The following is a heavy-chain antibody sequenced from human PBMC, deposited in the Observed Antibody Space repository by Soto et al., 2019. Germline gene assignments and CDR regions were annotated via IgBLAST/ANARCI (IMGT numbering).Heavy chain of an antibody. CDR1: GFTFASYA. CDR3: ARDPPPPDY. CDR2: INAYNGNT. Sequence: QVQLVQPGTEVKKPGASVKVSCKASGFTFASYAISWMRQAPAQGLEWMGWINAYNGNTHYAQKLQGRGTLTTDTATSTAYMELRSLRSDDTAVYYCARDPPPPDYWGQGTLVTVSS. J-gene: IGHJ4*02. V-gene: IGHV1-18*01.